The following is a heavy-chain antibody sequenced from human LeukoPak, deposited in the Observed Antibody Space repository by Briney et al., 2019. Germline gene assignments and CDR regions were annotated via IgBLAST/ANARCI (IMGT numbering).Heavy chain of an antibody. D-gene: IGHD2-15*01. CDR1: GFTFSSYA. V-gene: IGHV3-23*01. Sequence: PGGSLRLSCAASGFTFSSYAMSWVRQAPGKGLEWVSAISGSGGSTYYADSVKGRFTISRDNSKNTLYLQMSSLRAEDTAVYYCAKWYGYCSGGSCYSGLYYYYYGMDVWGQGTTVTVSS. J-gene: IGHJ6*02. CDR2: ISGSGGST. CDR3: AKWYGYCSGGSCYSGLYYYYYGMDV.